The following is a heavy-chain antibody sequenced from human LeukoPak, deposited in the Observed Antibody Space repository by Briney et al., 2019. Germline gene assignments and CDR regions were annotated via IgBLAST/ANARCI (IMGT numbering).Heavy chain of an antibody. CDR2: IYSGGTT. J-gene: IGHJ5*02. CDR3: TTSPAVAS. CDR1: GFTVSSNY. V-gene: IGHV3-53*01. Sequence: GGSLRLSCAASGFTVSSNYMTWVRQAPGKGLEWVSLIYSGGTTFYTDSVKGRFTIYRDSSKNTLYLQMNNLKAEDTAVYYCTTSPAVASWGQGTLVTVSS. D-gene: IGHD4-23*01.